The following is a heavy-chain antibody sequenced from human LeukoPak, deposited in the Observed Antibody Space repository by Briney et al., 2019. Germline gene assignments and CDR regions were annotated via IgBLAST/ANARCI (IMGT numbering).Heavy chain of an antibody. D-gene: IGHD6-13*01. CDR3: ARGSSFDY. CDR1: GFTFSSYN. Sequence: GGSLRLSCAASGFTFSSYNMHWVRQAPGKGLEWVAVISYDGSNKYHADSVKGRFTIPRDNSKSTLYLQMNSLRPEDTAVYYCARGSSFDYWGQGTLVTVSS. CDR2: ISYDGSNK. J-gene: IGHJ4*02. V-gene: IGHV3-30*03.